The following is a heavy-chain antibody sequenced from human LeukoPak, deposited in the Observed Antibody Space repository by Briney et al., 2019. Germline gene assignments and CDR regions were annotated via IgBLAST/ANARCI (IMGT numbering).Heavy chain of an antibody. V-gene: IGHV3-66*02. CDR2: IYSGGST. D-gene: IGHD1-26*01. Sequence: GGSLRLSCAASGFTFSSYSMNWVRQAPGKGLEWVSVIYSGGSTYYADYVKGRFTISRDNSKNTLYLQMNSMRAEDTAVYYCARDVRSGSYYISYAFDIWGQGTMVTVSS. J-gene: IGHJ3*02. CDR1: GFTFSSYS. CDR3: ARDVRSGSYYISYAFDI.